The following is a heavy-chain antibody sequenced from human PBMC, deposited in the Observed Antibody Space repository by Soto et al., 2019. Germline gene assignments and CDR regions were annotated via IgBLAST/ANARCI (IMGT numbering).Heavy chain of an antibody. CDR1: GGTFSSYA. CDR3: ASKGEQWLARRRRDYYGMDV. CDR2: IIPIFGTA. J-gene: IGHJ6*02. D-gene: IGHD6-19*01. Sequence: QVQLVQSGAEVKKPGSSVKVSCKASGGTFSSYAISWVRQAPGQGLEWMGGIIPIFGTANYAQKFQGRVTRTAEESTSTAYMELSSLISEDTAVYYCASKGEQWLARRRRDYYGMDVWGQGTTVTVSS. V-gene: IGHV1-69*01.